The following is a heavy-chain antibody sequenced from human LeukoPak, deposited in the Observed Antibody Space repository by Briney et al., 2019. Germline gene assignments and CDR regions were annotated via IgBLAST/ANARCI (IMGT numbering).Heavy chain of an antibody. J-gene: IGHJ4*02. CDR2: VYHSGST. CDR1: GGSISSSAW. Sequence: PSGTLSLTCAVSGGSISSSAWWSWVRQPPGKGLEWIGEVYHSGSTNYNSFLKTRVTISVDKSKNQFSLKLTSATAAGTAVYYCARDLGSSWFEPLDYWGQGSLVIVSS. D-gene: IGHD6-13*01. V-gene: IGHV4-4*02. CDR3: ARDLGSSWFEPLDY.